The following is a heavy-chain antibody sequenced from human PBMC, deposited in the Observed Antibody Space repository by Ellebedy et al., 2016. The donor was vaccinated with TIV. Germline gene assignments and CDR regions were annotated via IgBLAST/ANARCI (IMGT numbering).Heavy chain of an antibody. Sequence: GESLKISCAASGFTLNTYAMSWVRQAPGKGLEWVATINQGGSETYYVDSVKGRFTISRDNSKNSLYLQMNSLRADDTALYYCASAARGSGAYESFWGQGTLVTVSS. CDR1: GFTLNTYA. D-gene: IGHD5-12*01. CDR3: ASAARGSGAYESF. J-gene: IGHJ4*02. CDR2: INQGGSET. V-gene: IGHV3-7*01.